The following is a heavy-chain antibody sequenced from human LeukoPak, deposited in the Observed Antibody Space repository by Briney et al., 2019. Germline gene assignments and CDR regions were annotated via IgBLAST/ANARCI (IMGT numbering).Heavy chain of an antibody. D-gene: IGHD4-17*01. J-gene: IGHJ3*02. CDR1: GYTFTGYH. V-gene: IGHV1-2*02. CDR2: INPNSGGT. CDR3: ARVPYGDYGVAFDI. Sequence: ASVKVSCKASGYTFTGYHMHWVRQAPGQGLEWMGWINPNSGGTNYAQKFQGRVTMTRDTSISTAYMELSRLRSDDTAVYYCARVPYGDYGVAFDIWGQGTMVTVSS.